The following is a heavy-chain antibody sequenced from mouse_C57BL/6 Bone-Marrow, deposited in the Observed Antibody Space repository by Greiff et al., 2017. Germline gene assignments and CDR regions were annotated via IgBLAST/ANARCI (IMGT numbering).Heavy chain of an antibody. CDR3: ARWEGGLRRDYYSMDY. CDR1: GFTFSSYA. CDR2: ISDGGRYT. V-gene: IGHV5-4*01. J-gene: IGHJ4*01. Sequence: DVLLVESGGGLVKPGGSLKLSCAASGFTFSSYAMSWVRQTPEKRLEWVATISDGGRYTYYPDNVKGRFTISRDNAKNNLYLQMSHLKSEDTAMYYWARWEGGLRRDYYSMDYWGQGTSVTVSS. D-gene: IGHD2-4*01.